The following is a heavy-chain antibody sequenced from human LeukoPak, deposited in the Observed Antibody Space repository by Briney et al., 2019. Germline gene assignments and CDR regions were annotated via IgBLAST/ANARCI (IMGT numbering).Heavy chain of an antibody. J-gene: IGHJ4*02. CDR2: IYSSVST. D-gene: IGHD3-22*01. Sequence: SETLSLTCTVSGGSISSNAYYWAWIRQPPGKGLEWIGSIYSSVSTYYNPSLKSRVTISVDTSKNQFSLRLSSVTAADTALYYCARGGVVVPRYWGQGTLVTVSS. CDR3: ARGGVVVPRY. V-gene: IGHV4-39*01. CDR1: GGSISSNAYY.